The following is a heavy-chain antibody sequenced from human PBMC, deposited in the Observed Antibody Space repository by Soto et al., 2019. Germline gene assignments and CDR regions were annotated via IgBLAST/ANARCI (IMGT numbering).Heavy chain of an antibody. D-gene: IGHD3-10*01. CDR1: GFMFSGFG. V-gene: IGHV3-30*18. CDR3: ANPSGYYFGLGSHDEASDM. Sequence: QVQLVESGGGVVQPGRSLRLSCEASGFMFSGFGMHWVRQAPGKGLQWVAGISKDGSKKYYADSVKGRFTISRDNSKKTLYLQMNSLRAEDTAVYYCANPSGYYFGLGSHDEASDMWGQGTGVTVFS. J-gene: IGHJ3*02. CDR2: ISKDGSKK.